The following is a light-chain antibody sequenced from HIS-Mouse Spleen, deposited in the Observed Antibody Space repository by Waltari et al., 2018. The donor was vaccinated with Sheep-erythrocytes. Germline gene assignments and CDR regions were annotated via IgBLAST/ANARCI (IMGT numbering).Light chain of an antibody. Sequence: QSALTQPRSVSGSPGQSVTISCTGPRSDVGGYTYVSCYQQHPGKAPKLMIYDVSKRPSGVPDRFSGSKSGNTASLTISGLQAEDEADYYCCSYAGSYNHVFATGTKVTVL. CDR3: CSYAGSYNHV. CDR1: RSDVGGYTY. CDR2: DVS. V-gene: IGLV2-11*01. J-gene: IGLJ1*01.